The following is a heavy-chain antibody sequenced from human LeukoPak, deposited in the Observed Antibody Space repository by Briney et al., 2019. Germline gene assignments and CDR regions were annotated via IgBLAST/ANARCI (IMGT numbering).Heavy chain of an antibody. V-gene: IGHV3-20*04. CDR1: GFTFDDYG. CDR3: AREGYSSSPNDAFDI. Sequence: GGSLRLSCAVSGFTFDDYGMSWVRQAPGKGLEWVSGINWSGRSTGYAESVKGRFTISRDNAKNSLYLQMNSLRAEDTAVYYCAREGYSSSPNDAFDIWGQGTMVTVSS. J-gene: IGHJ3*02. CDR2: INWSGRST. D-gene: IGHD6-6*01.